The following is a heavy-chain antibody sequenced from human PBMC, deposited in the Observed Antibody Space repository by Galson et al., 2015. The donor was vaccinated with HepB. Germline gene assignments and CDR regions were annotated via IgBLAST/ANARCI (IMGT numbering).Heavy chain of an antibody. CDR1: GYTFTSYG. CDR2: ISAYNGNT. J-gene: IGHJ4*02. V-gene: IGHV1-18*01. D-gene: IGHD4-11*01. CDR3: ARDVTVSREMAPSDFDY. Sequence: SVKVSCKASGYTFTSYGISWVRQAPGQGLEWMGWISAYNGNTNYAQKLQGRVTMTTDTSTSTAYMELRSLRSDDTAVYYCARDVTVSREMAPSDFDYWGQGTLVTVSS.